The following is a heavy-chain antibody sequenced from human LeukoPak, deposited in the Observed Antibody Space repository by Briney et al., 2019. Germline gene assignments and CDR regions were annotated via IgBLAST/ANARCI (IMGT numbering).Heavy chain of an antibody. J-gene: IGHJ4*02. Sequence: GGSLRLSCAASGFTFSSYWMSWVRQAPGKGLEGVANIKQDGSEKYYVDSVKGRFTISRDNAKNSLYLQMNSVRAEDTAVYYCARVEYDFWSGLDPRGAPDYWGQGTLVTVSS. D-gene: IGHD3-3*01. CDR2: IKQDGSEK. CDR1: GFTFSSYW. V-gene: IGHV3-7*01. CDR3: ARVEYDFWSGLDPRGAPDY.